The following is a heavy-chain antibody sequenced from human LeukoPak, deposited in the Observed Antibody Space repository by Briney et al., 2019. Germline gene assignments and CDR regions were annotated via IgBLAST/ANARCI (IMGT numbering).Heavy chain of an antibody. Sequence: SETLSHTCTVSGGSISSYYWSWIRQPAGKGLEWIGRIYSTGSTNYNPSLKSRVTMSVDTSKNQFSLRLRSVTAADTAVYYCARQIASAGTAGFDFWGQGALVTVSS. J-gene: IGHJ4*02. V-gene: IGHV4-4*07. D-gene: IGHD6-13*01. CDR2: IYSTGST. CDR1: GGSISSYY. CDR3: ARQIASAGTAGFDF.